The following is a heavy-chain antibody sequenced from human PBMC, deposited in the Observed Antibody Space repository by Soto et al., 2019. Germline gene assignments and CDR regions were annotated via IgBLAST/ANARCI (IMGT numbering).Heavy chain of an antibody. Sequence: GASVKVSCKASGYTFTSYYMHWVRQAPGQGLEWMGIINPSGGSTNYAQKFQGRVTMTMVTSTSTVYMELTSLRSEDTAVYYCARVHVMVVAGSTFDYWGHGTLVTVSS. D-gene: IGHD6-19*01. J-gene: IGHJ4*01. CDR3: ARVHVMVVAGSTFDY. V-gene: IGHV1-46*01. CDR1: GYTFTSYY. CDR2: INPSGGST.